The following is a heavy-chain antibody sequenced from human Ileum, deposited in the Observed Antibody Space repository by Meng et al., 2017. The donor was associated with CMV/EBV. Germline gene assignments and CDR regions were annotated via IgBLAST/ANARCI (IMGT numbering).Heavy chain of an antibody. CDR2: ISHFGTTV. Sequence: GESLKISCVASGFTFSNYYMTWIRQAPGKGLEWISYISHFGTTVSYADSVQGRFTVSRDNAENSLSLQMNGLRVEDTAVYYCARGAAFTNYYQDFFDSWGQGILVTVSS. J-gene: IGHJ4*02. CDR3: ARGAAFTNYYQDFFDS. V-gene: IGHV3-11*04. D-gene: IGHD1-26*01. CDR1: GFTFSNYY.